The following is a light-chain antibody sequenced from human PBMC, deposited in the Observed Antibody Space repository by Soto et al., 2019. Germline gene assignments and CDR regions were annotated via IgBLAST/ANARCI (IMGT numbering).Light chain of an antibody. CDR2: ELT. CDR3: CSYTSTYVI. CDR1: SSDIGNYNF. Sequence: QSALTQPASVSGSPGQSITISCTGTSSDIGNYNFVSWYQQHPGKAPKLMIFELTNRPSGVSNRFSGSKSGNTASLTISGLQAEDEAIYYCCSYTSTYVIFGGGTKLTVL. J-gene: IGLJ2*01. V-gene: IGLV2-14*01.